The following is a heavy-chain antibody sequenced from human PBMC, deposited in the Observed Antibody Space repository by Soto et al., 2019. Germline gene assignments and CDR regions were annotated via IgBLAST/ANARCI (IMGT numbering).Heavy chain of an antibody. CDR3: AKGKNFGVVIDY. CDR1: GFTFSSYA. D-gene: IGHD3-3*01. V-gene: IGHV3-23*01. CDR2: ISGSGGST. J-gene: IGHJ4*02. Sequence: GGSLRLSCAASGFTFSSYAMSWVRQAPGKGLEWVSAISGSGGSTYYADSVKGRFTISRDNSKNTLYLRMNSLRAEDTAVYYCAKGKNFGVVIDYWGQGTQVTVSS.